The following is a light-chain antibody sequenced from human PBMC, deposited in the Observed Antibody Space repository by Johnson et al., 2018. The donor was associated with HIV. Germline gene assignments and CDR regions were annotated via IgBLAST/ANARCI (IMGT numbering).Light chain of an antibody. CDR3: GTWDSSLSAHYV. J-gene: IGLJ1*01. CDR2: DNN. V-gene: IGLV1-51*01. Sequence: LLLFDNNKRPSGIPDRFSASQSGASATLAITGLQTGDEADYFCGTWDSSLSAHYVFGTGTKLTVL.